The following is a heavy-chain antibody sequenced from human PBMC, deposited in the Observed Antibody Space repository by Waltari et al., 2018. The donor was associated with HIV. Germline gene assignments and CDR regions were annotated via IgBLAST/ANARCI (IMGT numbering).Heavy chain of an antibody. CDR2: ISWNSGSI. J-gene: IGHJ6*02. V-gene: IGHV3-9*01. CDR1: GFTFDDYD. Sequence: EVQLVESGGGLVQPGRSLRLSCAASGFTFDDYDMQGFRQAPGRGLEWVAGISWNSGSIGYADSVKGRFTISRDNAKNSLYLQMNSLRAEDTALYYCAKDGSPDYYYYYGMDVWGQGTTVTVSS. CDR3: AKDGSPDYYYYYGMDV.